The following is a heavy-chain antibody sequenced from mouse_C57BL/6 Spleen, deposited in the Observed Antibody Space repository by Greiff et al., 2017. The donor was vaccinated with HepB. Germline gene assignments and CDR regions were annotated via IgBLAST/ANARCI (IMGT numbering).Heavy chain of an antibody. Sequence: VQLQQPGAELVKPGASVKLSCKASGYTFTSYWMHWVKQRPGQGLEWIGMIHPNSGSTNYNEKFKSKATLTVDKSSSTAYMQLSSLTSEDSAVYYCGPSYSNYEGFAYWGQGTLVTVSA. CDR1: GYTFTSYW. CDR2: IHPNSGST. J-gene: IGHJ3*01. CDR3: GPSYSNYEGFAY. D-gene: IGHD2-5*01. V-gene: IGHV1-64*01.